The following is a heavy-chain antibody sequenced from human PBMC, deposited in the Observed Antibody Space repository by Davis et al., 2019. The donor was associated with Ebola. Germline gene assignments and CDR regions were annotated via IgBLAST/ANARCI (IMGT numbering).Heavy chain of an antibody. D-gene: IGHD3-16*01. CDR3: ARSLIGVLYFDY. Sequence: MPGGSLRLSCSVSGYSISNGYYWGWIRQPPGKGLEWIGIAYHSGSTYYNPSLKSRITISVDTSKNQFSLKLNSVTAADTAVYYCARSLIGVLYFDYWGQGTLVTVSS. CDR2: AYHSGST. J-gene: IGHJ4*02. CDR1: GYSISNGYY. V-gene: IGHV4-38-2*02.